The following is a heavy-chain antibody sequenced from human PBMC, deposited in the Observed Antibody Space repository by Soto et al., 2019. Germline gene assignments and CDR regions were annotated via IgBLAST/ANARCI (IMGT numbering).Heavy chain of an antibody. CDR1: GGSFSGYY. D-gene: IGHD6-13*01. J-gene: IGHJ6*02. CDR2: INHSGST. CDR3: ARGRFGRQQLGRGIYYYGMDV. V-gene: IGHV4-34*01. Sequence: NPSENLSITCAVYGGSFSGYYGSWIRHPPGKGLEWIGEINHSGSTNYNPSLKSRVTISVDTSKNQFSLKLSSVTAADTAVYYCARGRFGRQQLGRGIYYYGMDVWGQGTTVT.